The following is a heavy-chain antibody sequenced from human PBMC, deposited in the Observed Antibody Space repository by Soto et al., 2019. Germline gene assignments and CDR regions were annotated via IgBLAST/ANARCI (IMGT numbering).Heavy chain of an antibody. CDR1: GFSFAGYA. Sequence: EVQLWESGGGFVQPGGSLRLSCAATGFSFAGYALTWVRQAPGKGLEWLSAVSGGGASTYYADSVRGRFSISRDVSGNMSYLQLSRLTGGDTATYYCAKTQTFNGYYGGFDAWGQGTRVTVSS. V-gene: IGHV3-23*01. J-gene: IGHJ4*02. CDR3: AKTQTFNGYYGGFDA. D-gene: IGHD3-3*01. CDR2: VSGGGAST.